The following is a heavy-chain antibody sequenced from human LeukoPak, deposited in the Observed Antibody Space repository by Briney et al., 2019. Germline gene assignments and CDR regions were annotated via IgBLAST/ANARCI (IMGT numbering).Heavy chain of an antibody. D-gene: IGHD5-18*01. V-gene: IGHV4-59*08. CDR2: IYYSGST. Sequence: PSETLSLTCAVYGGSFSGYYWSWIRQPPGKGLEWIGYIYYSGSTNYNPSLKSRVTISVDTSKNQFSLKLSSVTAADTAVYYCARLGAFDSYGYVDYWGQGTLVTVSS. CDR3: ARLGAFDSYGYVDY. CDR1: GGSFSGYY. J-gene: IGHJ4*02.